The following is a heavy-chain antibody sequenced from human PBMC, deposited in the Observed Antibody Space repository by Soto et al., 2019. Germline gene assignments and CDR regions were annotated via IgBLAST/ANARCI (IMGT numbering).Heavy chain of an antibody. V-gene: IGHV3-23*01. D-gene: IGHD6-19*01. Sequence: GGSLRLSCAASGFTFSSYAMSWVRHAPGKGLEWVSAISGSGGSTYYADSVKGRFTISRDNSKNTLYLQMNSLRAEDTAVYYCATLGIAVAGTEPYYYYMDVWGKGTTVTVSS. CDR2: ISGSGGST. CDR1: GFTFSSYA. J-gene: IGHJ6*03. CDR3: ATLGIAVAGTEPYYYYMDV.